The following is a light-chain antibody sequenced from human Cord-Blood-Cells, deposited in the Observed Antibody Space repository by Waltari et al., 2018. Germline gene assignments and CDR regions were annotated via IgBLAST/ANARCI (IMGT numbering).Light chain of an antibody. Sequence: DIVMTQSPLSLHVTPGEPASISCRSSQSLLHSNGYNYLDWYLQKPGQSPQLLIYLGSNRASGVPDRFSGSGSGTEFTLKRSRVEDEDVGVYYCMQALQTPITFGQGTRLEIK. V-gene: IGKV2-28*01. CDR3: MQALQTPIT. CDR1: QSLLHSNGYNY. CDR2: LGS. J-gene: IGKJ5*01.